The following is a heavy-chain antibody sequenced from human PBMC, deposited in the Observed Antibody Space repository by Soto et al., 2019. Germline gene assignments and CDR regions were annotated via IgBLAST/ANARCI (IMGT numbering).Heavy chain of an antibody. D-gene: IGHD3-10*01. CDR2: IYYSGST. V-gene: IGHV4-59*08. Sequence: QVQLQESGPGLVKPSETLSLTCTVSGGSISSYYWSWIRQPPGKGLGWIGYIYYSGSTNYNPSLKSRVTISGDTSKNHFSLKLNSMTAAYTAVYYCARHNYGSGSTYFDYWGQGTLVTVSS. CDR3: ARHNYGSGSTYFDY. CDR1: GGSISSYY. J-gene: IGHJ4*02.